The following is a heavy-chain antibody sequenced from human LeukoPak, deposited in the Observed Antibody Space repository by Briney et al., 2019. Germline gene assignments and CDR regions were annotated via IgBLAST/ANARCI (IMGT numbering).Heavy chain of an antibody. CDR1: GGSISSYY. V-gene: IGHV4-4*07. Sequence: SETLSLTCTVSGGSISSYYWSWIRQPAGKGLEWIGRIYTSGSTNYNPSLKSRATISVDTSKNQFSLKLSSVTAADTAVYYCARHGGNYYHSYYMDVWGKGTTVTVSS. D-gene: IGHD5-24*01. J-gene: IGHJ6*03. CDR3: ARHGGNYYHSYYMDV. CDR2: IYTSGST.